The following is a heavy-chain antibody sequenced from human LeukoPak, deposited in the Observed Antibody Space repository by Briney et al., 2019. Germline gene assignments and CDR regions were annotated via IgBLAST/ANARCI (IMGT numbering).Heavy chain of an antibody. CDR3: AREAIPYYYDSSGYYDY. D-gene: IGHD3-22*01. Sequence: ASVKVSCKASGYTFTGYYMHWVRQAPGQGLEWMGWISAYNGNTNYAQKLQGRVTMTTDTSTSTAYMELRSLRSEDTAVYYCAREAIPYYYDSSGYYDYWGQGTLVTVSS. CDR2: ISAYNGNT. CDR1: GYTFTGYY. V-gene: IGHV1-18*04. J-gene: IGHJ4*02.